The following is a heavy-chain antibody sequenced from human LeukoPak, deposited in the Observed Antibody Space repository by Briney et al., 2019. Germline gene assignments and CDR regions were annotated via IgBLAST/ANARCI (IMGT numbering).Heavy chain of an antibody. J-gene: IGHJ2*01. D-gene: IGHD5-12*01. CDR1: GFSFSSSFA. CDR3: ARDRVPTIYWYFDL. CDR2: ISGSAGRT. V-gene: IGHV3-23*01. Sequence: GGSLRLSCAASGFSFSSSFAMSWVRQAPGKGLEWVSAISGSAGRTYYADSVKGRFTISRDNSKNTLYLQMNSLRAEDTAVYYCARDRVPTIYWYFDLWGRGTLVTVSS.